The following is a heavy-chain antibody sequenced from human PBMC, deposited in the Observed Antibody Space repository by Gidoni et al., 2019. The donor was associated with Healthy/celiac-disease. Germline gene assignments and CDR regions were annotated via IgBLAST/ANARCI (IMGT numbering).Heavy chain of an antibody. J-gene: IGHJ2*01. CDR1: GFTFSSYD. CDR3: ARDGGRDTAMVRTSSWYFDL. Sequence: EVQLVESGGGLVQPGGSLRLSCAASGFTFSSYDMHWVRQATGKGLEWVSAIGTAGDTYYPGSVKCRFTISRENAKNSLYLQMNSLRAGDTAVYYCARDGGRDTAMVRTSSWYFDLWGRGTLVTVSS. V-gene: IGHV3-13*01. CDR2: IGTAGDT. D-gene: IGHD5-18*01.